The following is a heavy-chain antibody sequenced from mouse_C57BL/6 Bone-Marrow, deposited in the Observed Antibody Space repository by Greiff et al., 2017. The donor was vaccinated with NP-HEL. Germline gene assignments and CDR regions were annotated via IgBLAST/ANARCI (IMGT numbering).Heavy chain of an antibody. CDR1: GFNFQNTY. V-gene: IGHV14-3*01. CDR2: IDPANGNT. D-gene: IGHD2-2*01. J-gene: IGHJ2*01. CDR3: ARREGSTMGTTKVYVDY. Sequence: EVQLQQSVAELVRPGASVKLSCTASGFNFQNTYLHWVQQRPEQGLEWIGRIDPANGNTKYAPTFQGKATITADTSSNTAYLQLSSLTSADTAIYYGARREGSTMGTTKVYVDYGGQGTTLTVAA.